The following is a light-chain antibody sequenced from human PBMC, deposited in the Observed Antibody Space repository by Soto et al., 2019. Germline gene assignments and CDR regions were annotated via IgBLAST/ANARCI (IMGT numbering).Light chain of an antibody. Sequence: EIVLTQSPGALSLSPGERATLSCRASQTVSSSYLAWYQQKPGQAPRLLIYGASSRATGIPDRFSGTGSGTEFTLTISRLEPEDFAVYYCQQYGSSPYTFGLGTKLEIK. J-gene: IGKJ2*01. V-gene: IGKV3-20*01. CDR1: QTVSSSY. CDR3: QQYGSSPYT. CDR2: GAS.